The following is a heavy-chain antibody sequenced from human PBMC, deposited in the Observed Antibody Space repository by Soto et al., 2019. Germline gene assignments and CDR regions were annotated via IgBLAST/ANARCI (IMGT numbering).Heavy chain of an antibody. CDR3: AKVRIAPAKPFYFDS. V-gene: IGHV3-30*18. D-gene: IGHD6-13*01. J-gene: IGHJ4*02. Sequence: QVQLVESGGGVVQPGRSLRLSCVASGFTFKNYAFHWVRQAPGTGLEWVAVISKDGSDKYYADSVKGRFTISRDSSKNTLHLQMDSLRAEDTAVYYCAKVRIAPAKPFYFDSWGQGTLVTVSS. CDR2: ISKDGSDK. CDR1: GFTFKNYA.